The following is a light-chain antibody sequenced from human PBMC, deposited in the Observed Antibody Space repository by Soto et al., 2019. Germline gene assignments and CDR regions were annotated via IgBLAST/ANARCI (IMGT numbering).Light chain of an antibody. J-gene: IGLJ1*01. CDR1: SSDVGGYNY. CDR3: SSYTSSSIPYV. CDR2: DVS. V-gene: IGLV2-14*01. Sequence: QSVLTQPASVSGSPGQSITISCTGTSSDVGGYNYASWYQQHPGKAPKLMIYDVSNRPSGVSNRFSGSKSGNTASLAISGLQAEDEADYYCSSYTSSSIPYVFGTGTKVTVL.